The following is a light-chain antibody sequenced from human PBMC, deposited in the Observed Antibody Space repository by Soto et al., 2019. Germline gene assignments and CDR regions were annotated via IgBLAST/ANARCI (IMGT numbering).Light chain of an antibody. J-gene: IGKJ3*01. CDR3: QQRNSYPFT. CDR1: QGISSY. V-gene: IGKV1-9*01. CDR2: VAS. Sequence: DIQLTQSPSFLSASVGDRVTITCRASQGISSYLAWYQQKPGQAPKLLIYVASIWQGGVPSRFSGTGSGTEFTLTISSLQPEDFATYYCQQRNSYPFTFGRGTKVDIK.